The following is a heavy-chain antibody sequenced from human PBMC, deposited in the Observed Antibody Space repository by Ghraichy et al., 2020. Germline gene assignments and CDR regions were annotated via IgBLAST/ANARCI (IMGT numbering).Heavy chain of an antibody. D-gene: IGHD3-10*01. J-gene: IGHJ5*02. Sequence: SETLSLTCAVYGGSFSGYYCSWIRQPPGKGLEWIGEINHSGSTNYNPSLKSRVTISVDTSKNQFSLKLSSVTAADTAVYYCARGRLLWFRVQGCCNWFDPWGQGTLVTVSS. CDR3: ARGRLLWFRVQGCCNWFDP. V-gene: IGHV4-34*01. CDR2: INHSGST. CDR1: GGSFSGYY.